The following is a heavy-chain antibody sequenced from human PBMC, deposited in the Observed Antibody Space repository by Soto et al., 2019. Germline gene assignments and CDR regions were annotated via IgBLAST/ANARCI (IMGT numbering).Heavy chain of an antibody. Sequence: TLCLTCVISGDRVASNGAAWNWIRQSPSRGLEWLGRTYYRSRWYNDYAVSVRSRITVNADTSKNQFSLHLNSVTPEDTAVYYCAGTSSLQRYYMDVWDKGTTVTVSS. CDR1: GDRVASNGAA. CDR2: TYYRSRWYN. V-gene: IGHV6-1*01. D-gene: IGHD1-7*01. CDR3: AGTSSLQRYYMDV. J-gene: IGHJ6*03.